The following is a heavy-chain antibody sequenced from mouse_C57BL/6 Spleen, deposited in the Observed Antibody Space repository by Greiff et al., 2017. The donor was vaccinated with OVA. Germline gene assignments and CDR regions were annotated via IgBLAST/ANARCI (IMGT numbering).Heavy chain of an antibody. CDR1: GFTFSSYA. Sequence: EVQGVESGEGLVKPGGSLKLSCAASGFTFSSYAMSWVRQTPEQRLAWVAYISSGGDYIYYADTVKGRFTISRDNDRNTLYLQMSSLKSEDTAMYYCTRDPSNCAFAYWGQGTLVTVSA. CDR3: TRDPSNCAFAY. J-gene: IGHJ3*01. CDR2: ISSGGDYI. D-gene: IGHD4-1*01. V-gene: IGHV5-9-1*02.